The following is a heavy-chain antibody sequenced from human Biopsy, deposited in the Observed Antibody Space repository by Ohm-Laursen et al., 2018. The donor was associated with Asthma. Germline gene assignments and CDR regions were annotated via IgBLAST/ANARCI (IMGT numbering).Heavy chain of an antibody. J-gene: IGHJ5*02. V-gene: IGHV4-34*01. CDR2: INHSGST. CDR3: ARAGQCSSTSCYNPGWFDP. D-gene: IGHD2-2*01. Sequence: GTLSLTWSVYGGSFSGYYWSWIRQPPGKGLEWIGEINHSGSTNYNPPLKSRVTISVDTSKNQFSLKLSSVTAADTALYYCARAGQCSSTSCYNPGWFDPWGQGTLVTVSS. CDR1: GGSFSGYY.